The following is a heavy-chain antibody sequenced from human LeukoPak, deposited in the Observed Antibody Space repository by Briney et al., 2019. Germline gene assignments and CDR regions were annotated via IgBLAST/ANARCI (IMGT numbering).Heavy chain of an antibody. CDR3: ASDGGANFDY. Sequence: PGGSLRLSCAASGFTFNNYWMSWVRQAPGKGLEWVANIKQDGSKKYYVDSVKGRFTISRDNTKNSLNLQMNGLRAEDTAVYYCASDGGANFDYWGQGTLVTVSS. V-gene: IGHV3-7*01. D-gene: IGHD2-15*01. J-gene: IGHJ4*02. CDR2: IKQDGSKK. CDR1: GFTFNNYW.